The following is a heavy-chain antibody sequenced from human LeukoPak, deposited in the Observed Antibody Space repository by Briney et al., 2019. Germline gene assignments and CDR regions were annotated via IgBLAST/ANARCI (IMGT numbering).Heavy chain of an antibody. CDR2: ISSDGGST. CDR1: GFTVSSYA. J-gene: IGHJ6*02. V-gene: IGHV3-64*01. CDR3: ARGGYGDYPYYYGMDV. D-gene: IGHD4-17*01. Sequence: PGGSLRLSCAASGFTVSSYAMHWVRQAPGRGLEYVSAISSDGGSTYYANSVKGRFTISRDNSKITLYLQMGSLRAEDMAVYYCARGGYGDYPYYYGMDVWGQGTTVTVSS.